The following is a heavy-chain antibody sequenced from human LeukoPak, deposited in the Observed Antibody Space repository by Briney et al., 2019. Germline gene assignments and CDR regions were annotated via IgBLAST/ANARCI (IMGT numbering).Heavy chain of an antibody. CDR2: IYYSGST. V-gene: IGHV4-59*12. Sequence: NPSETLSLTCTVSGGSISSYYWSWIRQPPGKGLEWIGYIYYSGSTNYNPSLKSRVTMSVDTSKNQFSLKLSSVTAADTAVYYCASMALGYCSGGSCYPGLYYFDYWGQGTLVTVSS. CDR3: ASMALGYCSGGSCYPGLYYFDY. CDR1: GGSISSYY. D-gene: IGHD2-15*01. J-gene: IGHJ4*02.